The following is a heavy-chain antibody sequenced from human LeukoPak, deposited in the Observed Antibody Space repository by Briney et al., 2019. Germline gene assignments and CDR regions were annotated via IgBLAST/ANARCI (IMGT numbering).Heavy chain of an antibody. CDR1: GVSISSITFY. D-gene: IGHD1-14*01. V-gene: IGHV4-39*01. CDR2: VYYTGST. J-gene: IGHJ4*02. CDR3: ARTGPTAYLSGAGRTLVH. Sequence: KASETLSFTCTVSGVSISSITFYWGWIRQPPGKGLEWIGTVYYTGSTYYNPSLKSRVTISIDTSKNQFSLRLSSVTAADTAVYYCARTGPTAYLSGAGRTLVHWGRGTLVTVSS.